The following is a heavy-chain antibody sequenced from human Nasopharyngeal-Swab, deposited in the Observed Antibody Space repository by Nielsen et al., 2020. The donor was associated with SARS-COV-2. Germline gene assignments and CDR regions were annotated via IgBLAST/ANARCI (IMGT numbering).Heavy chain of an antibody. J-gene: IGHJ4*02. Sequence: WIRQPPGKGLEWIGCIYYSGSTNYNPSLKSRVTISVDTSKNQFSLKLSSVTAADTAVYYCARGGSGWSTTFDYWGQGTLVTVSS. V-gene: IGHV4-59*01. CDR3: ARGGSGWSTTFDY. D-gene: IGHD6-19*01. CDR2: IYYSGST.